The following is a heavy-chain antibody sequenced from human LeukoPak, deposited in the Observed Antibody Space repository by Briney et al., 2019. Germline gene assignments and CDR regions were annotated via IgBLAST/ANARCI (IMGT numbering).Heavy chain of an antibody. CDR3: AREYATSSGRAFDL. CDR2: ISTDGNTT. CDR1: GFTFSNHW. Sequence: PGGSLRLSCVASGFTFSNHWMHWVRQAPGKGLVWVSRISTDGNTTTYADSVKGRFTIARDNAKNTLYLQMNSLRAEDTAVYYCAREYATSSGRAFDLWGQGTVVTVSS. J-gene: IGHJ3*01. D-gene: IGHD2-8*01. V-gene: IGHV3-74*01.